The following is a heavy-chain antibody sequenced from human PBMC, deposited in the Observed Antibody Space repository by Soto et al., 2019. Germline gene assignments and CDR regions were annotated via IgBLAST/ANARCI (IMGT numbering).Heavy chain of an antibody. V-gene: IGHV1-69*12. D-gene: IGHD3-10*01. CDR1: GGTFSSYA. Sequence: QVQLVQSGAEVKKPGSSVKVSCKASGGTFSSYAISWVRQAPGQGLEWMGGIIPIFGTANYAQKFQGRVKITADESTRTAYMELSSRRSEDTAVYYCARDRGRKDFDYWGQGTLVTVSS. CDR3: ARDRGRKDFDY. CDR2: IIPIFGTA. J-gene: IGHJ4*02.